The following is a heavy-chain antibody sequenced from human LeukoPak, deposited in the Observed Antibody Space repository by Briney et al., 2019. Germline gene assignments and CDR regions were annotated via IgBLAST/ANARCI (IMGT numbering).Heavy chain of an antibody. V-gene: IGHV4-4*07. J-gene: IGHJ3*02. Sequence: SETLSLTCTVSGGSISSYYWSWIRQPAGKGLEWIGRIYTSGSTNYNPSLKSRVTMTVDTSKNQFSLKLSSVTAADTAVYYCAKIGCSSTSCYAAFDIWGQGTMVTVSS. D-gene: IGHD2-2*01. CDR1: GGSISSYY. CDR2: IYTSGST. CDR3: AKIGCSSTSCYAAFDI.